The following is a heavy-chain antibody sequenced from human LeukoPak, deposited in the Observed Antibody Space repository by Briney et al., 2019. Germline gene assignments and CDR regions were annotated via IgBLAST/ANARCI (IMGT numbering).Heavy chain of an antibody. CDR2: IKQDGSEK. V-gene: IGHV3-7*01. J-gene: IGHJ3*02. CDR3: ARDPELRFLEEGAFDI. CDR1: GFTFSSYW. Sequence: GGSLRPSCAASGFTFSSYWMSWVCQAPGKGLEWVANIKQDGSEKYYVDSVKGRFTISRDNAKNSLYLQMNSLRAEDTAVYYCARDPELRFLEEGAFDIWGQGTMVTVSS. D-gene: IGHD3-3*01.